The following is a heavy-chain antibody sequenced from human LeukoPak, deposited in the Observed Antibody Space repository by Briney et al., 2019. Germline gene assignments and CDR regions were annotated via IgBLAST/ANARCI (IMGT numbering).Heavy chain of an antibody. J-gene: IGHJ5*02. CDR3: ARDRPDSTSPTTVGRFDP. D-gene: IGHD2-2*01. Sequence: SETLSLTCSVSGDSISSGRFYWHWIRQHPEKGLEWIGYIYSTGTTYYNPSLTSRLTMSLDTSKNQFSLKVASVTAADTAVYFCARDRPDSTSPTTVGRFDPWGQGTLVTVSS. CDR1: GDSISSGRFY. CDR2: IYSTGTT. V-gene: IGHV4-31*03.